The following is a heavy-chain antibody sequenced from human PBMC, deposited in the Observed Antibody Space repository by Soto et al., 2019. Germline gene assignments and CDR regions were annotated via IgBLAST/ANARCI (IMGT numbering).Heavy chain of an antibody. CDR3: AQIRGNGIISRDY. D-gene: IGHD3-3*02. CDR2: IYGDDDK. J-gene: IGHJ4*02. V-gene: IGHV2-5*02. Sequence: QITLKESGPALVKSTQTLTLTCTFSGFSLSTRGVGLACIRQPPGKAREWLTLIYGDDDKHYSTPLKSRITITKDTSKNQVVLTMTNMEPIDTATYYCAQIRGNGIISRDYWGQGTMVIIS. CDR1: GFSLSTRGVG.